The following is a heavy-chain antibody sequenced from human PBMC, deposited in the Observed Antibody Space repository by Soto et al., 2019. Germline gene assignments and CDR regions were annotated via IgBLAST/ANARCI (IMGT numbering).Heavy chain of an antibody. CDR1: GGTFSSYA. J-gene: IGHJ4*02. CDR3: ARDSSGYYNRFDY. CDR2: IIPIFGTA. Sequence: QVQLVQSGAEVKKPGSSVKVSCKASGGTFSSYAISWVRQAPGQGLEWMGGIIPIFGTANYAQKFQGRVTIIADESTSTAQMELSRLRSEETAVYYCARDSSGYYNRFDYWCQGTLVTVSS. D-gene: IGHD3-22*01. V-gene: IGHV1-69*01.